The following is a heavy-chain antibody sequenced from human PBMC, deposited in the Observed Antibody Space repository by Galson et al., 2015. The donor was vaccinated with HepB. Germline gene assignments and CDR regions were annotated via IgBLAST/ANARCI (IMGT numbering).Heavy chain of an antibody. V-gene: IGHV3-53*01. CDR2: IYSGGST. J-gene: IGHJ4*02. D-gene: IGHD3-16*01. Sequence: SLRLSCAASGFTVSSNYMSWVRQAPGKGLEWVSVIYSGGSTYYADSVKGRFTISRDNSKNTLYLQMNSLRAEDTAVYYCAREGGGSRSPWKGANDYWGQGTLVTVSS. CDR3: AREGGGSRSPWKGANDY. CDR1: GFTVSSNY.